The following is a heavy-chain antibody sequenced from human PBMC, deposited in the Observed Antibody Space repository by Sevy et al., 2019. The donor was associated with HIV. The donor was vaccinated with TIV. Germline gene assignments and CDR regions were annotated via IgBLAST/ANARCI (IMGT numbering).Heavy chain of an antibody. CDR3: ARSFHFGEQRPPIFDY. V-gene: IGHV1-18*01. D-gene: IGHD3-10*01. Sequence: ASVKVACKASGYTFTSYGISWVRQAPGQGLEWMGWISAYNGNTNYAQKLQGRVTMTTDTSTSTAYMELRSLRSDDTAVYYCARSFHFGEQRPPIFDYWGQGTLVTVSS. CDR2: ISAYNGNT. CDR1: GYTFTSYG. J-gene: IGHJ4*02.